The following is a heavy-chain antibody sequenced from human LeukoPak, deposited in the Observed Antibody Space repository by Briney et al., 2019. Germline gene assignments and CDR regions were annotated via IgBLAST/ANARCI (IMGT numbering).Heavy chain of an antibody. J-gene: IGHJ4*02. V-gene: IGHV1-2*02. CDR2: INPNSGGT. D-gene: IGHD6-6*01. Sequence: ASVKVSCKPSGYTFTGYYMHWVRQAPGQGLEWMGWINPNSGGTNYAQKFQGRVTMTGDTSISTAYMELSRLRSDDTAVYYCARVDIAARVPDYWGQGTLVTVSS. CDR3: ARVDIAARVPDY. CDR1: GYTFTGYY.